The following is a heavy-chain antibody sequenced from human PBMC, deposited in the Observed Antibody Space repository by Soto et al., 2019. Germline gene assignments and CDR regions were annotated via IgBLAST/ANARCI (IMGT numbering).Heavy chain of an antibody. D-gene: IGHD2-15*01. CDR2: IGGSGGST. Sequence: PGGSLRLSCAASGFTFSSYAINWVRQAPGKGLEWVSAIGGSGGSTYYADSVKGRFTISRDNSKNTLFLQMNSLRVEDTALYYCAKFGSGGSGYWGQGTLVTVSS. CDR3: AKFGSGGSGY. CDR1: GFTFSSYA. V-gene: IGHV3-23*01. J-gene: IGHJ4*02.